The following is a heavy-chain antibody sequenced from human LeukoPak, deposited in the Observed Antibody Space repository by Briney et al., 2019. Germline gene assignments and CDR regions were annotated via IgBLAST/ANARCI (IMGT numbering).Heavy chain of an antibody. CDR1: GGSISSYY. J-gene: IGHJ4*02. Sequence: SETLSLTCTASGGSISSYYWSWIRQPPGKGLEWIGYIYYSGSTNYNPSLKSRVTISVDTSKNQFSLKLSSVTAADTAVYYCAREISTVYDYWGQGTLVTVSS. CDR3: AREISTVYDY. D-gene: IGHD4-11*01. V-gene: IGHV4-59*01. CDR2: IYYSGST.